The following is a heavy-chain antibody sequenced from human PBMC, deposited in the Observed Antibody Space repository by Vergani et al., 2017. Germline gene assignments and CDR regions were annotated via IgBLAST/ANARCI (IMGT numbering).Heavy chain of an antibody. V-gene: IGHV4-30-2*01. CDR3: ARMGGYDEGDAFRIGYFDS. CDR1: GDSITNGGFS. CDR2: IFPSGNS. D-gene: IGHD3-22*01. J-gene: IGHJ4*02. Sequence: QLQLQESGSGLVKPSQTLSLTCAVSGDSITNGGFSWNWIRQPPGKGPEWIGYIFPSGNSDYNPSLKNRVSISLDTSKNQFSLKLNSVTAADTAMYYCARMGGYDEGDAFRIGYFDSWGPGILVTVSS.